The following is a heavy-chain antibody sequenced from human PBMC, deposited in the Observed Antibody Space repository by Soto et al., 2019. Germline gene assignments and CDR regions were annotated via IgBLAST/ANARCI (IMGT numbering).Heavy chain of an antibody. Sequence: SVKVSCKASGGTFSSYAISWVRQAPGQGLEWMGGIIPIFGTANYAQKFQGRVTITADESTSTAYMELSSLRSEDTAVYYCASDIVVVPAAIAFVAPYGMDVWGQ. CDR1: GGTFSSYA. CDR3: ASDIVVVPAAIAFVAPYGMDV. V-gene: IGHV1-69*13. CDR2: IIPIFGTA. J-gene: IGHJ6*02. D-gene: IGHD2-2*02.